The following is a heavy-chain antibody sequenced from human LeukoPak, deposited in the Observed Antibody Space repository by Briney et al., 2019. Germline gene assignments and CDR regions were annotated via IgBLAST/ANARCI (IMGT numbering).Heavy chain of an antibody. Sequence: ASVKVSCKASGGTFSSYAISWVRQAPGQGLEWMGRIIPIFGTASYAQKFQGRVTITTDESTSTAYMELSSLRSDDTAVYYCARGLKRVPAAMTSYYYMDVWGKGTTVTVSS. D-gene: IGHD2-2*01. J-gene: IGHJ6*03. CDR1: GGTFSSYA. CDR3: ARGLKRVPAAMTSYYYMDV. CDR2: IIPIFGTA. V-gene: IGHV1-69*05.